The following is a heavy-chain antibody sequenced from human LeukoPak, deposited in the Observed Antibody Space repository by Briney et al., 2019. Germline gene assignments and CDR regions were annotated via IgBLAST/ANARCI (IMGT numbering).Heavy chain of an antibody. Sequence: GGSLRLSCAASGFTFRSYWRSWVRQAPGKGLEWVANIKQDGSEKYYVDSVKGRFIISRDNARNSLYLQMNSLRAEDTAVYYCARDSVAGYDYWGQGTLVTVSP. CDR3: ARDSVAGYDY. D-gene: IGHD6-19*01. V-gene: IGHV3-7*01. J-gene: IGHJ4*02. CDR2: IKQDGSEK. CDR1: GFTFRSYW.